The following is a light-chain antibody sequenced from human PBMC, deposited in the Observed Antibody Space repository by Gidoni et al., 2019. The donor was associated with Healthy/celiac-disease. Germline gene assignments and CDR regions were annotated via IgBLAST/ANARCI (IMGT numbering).Light chain of an antibody. Sequence: DIQMTHSPSTLSASVGDRVTITCRARQSISSWLAWYQQKPGKAPKLLIYKASSLESGVPSRFSGSGSGTEFTLTISSLQPDDFATYYCQQYNSYSWTFXQXTKVEIK. V-gene: IGKV1-5*03. CDR1: QSISSW. J-gene: IGKJ1*01. CDR3: QQYNSYSWT. CDR2: KAS.